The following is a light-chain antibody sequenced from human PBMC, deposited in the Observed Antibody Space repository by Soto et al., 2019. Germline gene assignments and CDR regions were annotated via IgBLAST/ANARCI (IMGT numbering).Light chain of an antibody. V-gene: IGLV2-14*01. CDR2: EVS. Sequence: QSVLTQPASVSGSPGQSITLSCTGTSSDVGGYKYVSWYQHHPGKAPKLTIYEVSNRPSGVSNRFSGSKSGNTASLTISGLQAEDEADYYCSSYTTSSIVFGTGTKVT. CDR1: SSDVGGYKY. CDR3: SSYTTSSIV. J-gene: IGLJ1*01.